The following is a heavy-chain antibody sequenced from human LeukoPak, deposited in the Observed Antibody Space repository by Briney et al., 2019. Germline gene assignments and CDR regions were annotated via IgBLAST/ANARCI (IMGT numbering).Heavy chain of an antibody. CDR3: AREGRGSAAGTFLRYYYYYGMDV. V-gene: IGHV3-23*01. J-gene: IGHJ6*02. CDR1: GFTFSSYA. Sequence: PGGSLRLSCAASGFTFSSYAMSWVRQAPGKGLEWVSGISGSGGSTYYADSVKGRFTISRDNSKSTLYLQMNSLRAEDTAVYYCAREGRGSAAGTFLRYYYYYGMDVWGQGTTVTVSS. D-gene: IGHD6-13*01. CDR2: ISGSGGST.